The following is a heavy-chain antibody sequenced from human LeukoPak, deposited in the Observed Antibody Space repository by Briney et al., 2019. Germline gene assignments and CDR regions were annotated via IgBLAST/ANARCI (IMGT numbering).Heavy chain of an antibody. Sequence: SETLSLTCTVSDGSISSYYWSWIRQPPGKGLEWIGYIYTSGSTNYNPSLKSRVTISVDTSKNQFSLKLSSVTAADTAVYYCARQTRIAARQYYFDYWGQGTLVTVSS. V-gene: IGHV4-4*09. CDR2: IYTSGST. D-gene: IGHD6-6*01. CDR1: DGSISSYY. J-gene: IGHJ4*02. CDR3: ARQTRIAARQYYFDY.